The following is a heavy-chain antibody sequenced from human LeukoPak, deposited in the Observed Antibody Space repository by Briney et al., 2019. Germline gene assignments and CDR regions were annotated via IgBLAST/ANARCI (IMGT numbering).Heavy chain of an antibody. CDR2: IYTSGST. CDR1: GGSISSGSYY. V-gene: IGHV4-61*02. CDR3: ARAVCTNCVCYKVDY. Sequence: SETLSLTCTVSGGSISSGSYYWSWIRQPAGKGLEWMVRIYTSGSTNYNPSLKSRVTISVDTSKNQFSLKLSSVTAADTAVYYCARAVCTNCVCYKVDYWGQGTLVTVSS. J-gene: IGHJ4*02. D-gene: IGHD2-8*01.